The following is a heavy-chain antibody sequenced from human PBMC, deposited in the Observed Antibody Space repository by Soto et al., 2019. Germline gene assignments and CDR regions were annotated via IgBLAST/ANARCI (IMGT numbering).Heavy chain of an antibody. V-gene: IGHV6-1*01. J-gene: IGHJ5*02. Sequence: SQTLSLTCAISGDSVSSNSAAWNWIRQSPSRGLEWLGRTYYRSKWYNDYAVSVKSRITINPDTSKNQFSLQLNSVTPEDTAVYYCARVVYSSSYVGKRSSWFDPWGQGTLVTVS. CDR2: TYYRSKWYN. CDR3: ARVVYSSSYVGKRSSWFDP. D-gene: IGHD6-13*01. CDR1: GDSVSSNSAA.